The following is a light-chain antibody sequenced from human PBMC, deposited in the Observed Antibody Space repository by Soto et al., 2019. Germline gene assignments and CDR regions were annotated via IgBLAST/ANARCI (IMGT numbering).Light chain of an antibody. CDR2: GAS. J-gene: IGKJ1*01. CDR1: QSVSSY. CDR3: KQYDNSPRT. V-gene: IGKV3-20*01. Sequence: EIVLTQSPATLSLSPGERATLSCRASQSVSSYLAWYQQKPGQAPRLLISGASNRATGIQDRFSGSGSGTDFTLTIRRLEPEDFAVYYCKQYDNSPRTFGQGTKVDIK.